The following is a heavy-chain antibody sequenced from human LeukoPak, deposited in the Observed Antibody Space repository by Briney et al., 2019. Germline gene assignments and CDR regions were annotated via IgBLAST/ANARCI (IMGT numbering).Heavy chain of an antibody. CDR3: ARIKSITIFGGVPDY. J-gene: IGHJ4*02. V-gene: IGHV4-59*12. CDR1: GGSMKNYC. CDR2: FCDSGNT. D-gene: IGHD3-3*01. Sequence: SETLSLTCTVSGGSMKNYCWNWIRQPPGKGLEWIGYFCDSGNTDYKPSLKSRVTMSVDTSKNQFSLKLSSVTAADTAVYYCARIKSITIFGGVPDYWGQGTLVTVSS.